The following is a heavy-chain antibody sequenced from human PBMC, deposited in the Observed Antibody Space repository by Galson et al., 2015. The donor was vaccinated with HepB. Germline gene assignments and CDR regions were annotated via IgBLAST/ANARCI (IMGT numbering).Heavy chain of an antibody. CDR2: ISYDGSNK. Sequence: SLRLSCAASGFTFSSYGMHWVRQAPGKGLEWVAVISYDGSNKYYADSVKGRFTISRDNSKNTLYLQMNSLRAEDTAVYYCAKAAYYYDSSGLYFQHWGQGTLVTVSS. V-gene: IGHV3-30*18. CDR3: AKAAYYYDSSGLYFQH. J-gene: IGHJ1*01. D-gene: IGHD3-22*01. CDR1: GFTFSSYG.